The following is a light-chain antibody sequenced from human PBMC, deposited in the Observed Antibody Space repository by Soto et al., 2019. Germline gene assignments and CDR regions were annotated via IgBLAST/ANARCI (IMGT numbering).Light chain of an antibody. CDR1: QYIHNY. V-gene: IGKV1-5*03. CDR3: QQSNNYPWT. J-gene: IGKJ1*01. Sequence: DIQMTQSPSTLSASVGDRVTITCRASQYIHNYLAWYQQKPGEAPKLLIYEAANLESGVPSRFSGSGTGTEFTLPLSSLQPDDFSKYYRQQSNNYPWTFGQGTRVEI. CDR2: EAA.